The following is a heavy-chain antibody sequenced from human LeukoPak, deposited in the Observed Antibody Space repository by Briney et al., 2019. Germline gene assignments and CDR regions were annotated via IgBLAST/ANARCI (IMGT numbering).Heavy chain of an antibody. CDR1: GGSISSYY. CDR2: IYYSGST. D-gene: IGHD5-18*01. CDR3: AALGYSYGFDY. J-gene: IGHJ4*02. Sequence: SETLSLTCTVSGGSISSYYWSWIRQPPGRGLEWIGYIYYSGSTNYNPSLKSRVTISVDTSKNQFSLKLSSVTAADTAVYYGAALGYSYGFDYWGQGTLVTVSS. V-gene: IGHV4-59*01.